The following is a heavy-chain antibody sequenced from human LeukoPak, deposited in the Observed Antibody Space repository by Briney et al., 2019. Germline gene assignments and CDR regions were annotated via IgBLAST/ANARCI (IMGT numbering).Heavy chain of an antibody. D-gene: IGHD6-6*01. V-gene: IGHV1-69*13. CDR3: ARGEQLADSYYYYYMDV. J-gene: IGHJ6*03. Sequence: ASVKVSCKASGGTFSSYAISWVRQAPGQGLEWMGGIIPIFGTANYAQKFQGRVTITADESTSTAYMELSSLRSEDTAVHYCARGEQLADSYYYYYMDVWGKGTTVTVSS. CDR2: IIPIFGTA. CDR1: GGTFSSYA.